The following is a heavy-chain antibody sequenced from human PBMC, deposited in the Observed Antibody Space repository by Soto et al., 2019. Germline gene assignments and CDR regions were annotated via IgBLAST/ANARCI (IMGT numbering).Heavy chain of an antibody. CDR2: INPSGGST. Sequence: GASVKVSCKASGYTFTSYYMHWVRQAPGQGLEWMGIINPSGGSTSYAQKFQGRVTMTRDTSTSTVYMELSSLRSEDTAVYYCAIHTIVVVPAAMSEYFQHWGQGTLVTVSS. J-gene: IGHJ1*01. CDR3: AIHTIVVVPAAMSEYFQH. D-gene: IGHD2-2*01. V-gene: IGHV1-46*03. CDR1: GYTFTSYY.